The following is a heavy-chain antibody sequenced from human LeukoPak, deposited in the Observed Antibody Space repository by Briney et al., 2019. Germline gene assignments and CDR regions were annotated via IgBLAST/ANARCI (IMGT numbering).Heavy chain of an antibody. J-gene: IGHJ6*02. D-gene: IGHD6-19*01. V-gene: IGHV1-8*01. CDR2: MNPNSGNT. CDR1: GYTFTSYD. CDR3: ARGGIAVAGTSYGMDV. Sequence: VSVKVSCKASGYTFTSYDINWVRQATGQGLEWMGWMNPNSGNTGYAQKFQGRVTMTRNTSISTAYMELSSLRSEDTAVYYCARGGIAVAGTSYGMDVWGQGTTVTVSS.